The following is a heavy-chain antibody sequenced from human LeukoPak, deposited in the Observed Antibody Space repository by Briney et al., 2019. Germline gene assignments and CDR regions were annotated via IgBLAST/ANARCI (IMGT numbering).Heavy chain of an antibody. CDR3: ARDSRSSSWEFDY. V-gene: IGHV3-21*01. CDR1: GWTFGRYR. Sequence: GGGLRLSCGASGWTFGRYRVNGVRQAPGKGLEWVSSISSSSSYIYYADSVKGRFTISRNNAKNSLYLQMNSLRAEDTAVYYCARDSRSSSWEFDYWGQGTLVTVSS. CDR2: ISSSSSYI. J-gene: IGHJ4*02. D-gene: IGHD6-13*01.